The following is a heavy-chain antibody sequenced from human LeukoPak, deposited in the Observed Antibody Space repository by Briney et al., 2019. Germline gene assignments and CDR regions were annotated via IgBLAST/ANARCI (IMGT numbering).Heavy chain of an antibody. CDR3: ARQTMIVVVITSFSPDAFVI. D-gene: IGHD3-22*01. CDR1: GGSISSSSYY. Sequence: SETLSLTCTVSGGSISSSSYYWGWIRQPPGKGLEWIGSIYYSGSTYYNPSLKSRVTISVDTSKNQFSLKLSSVTAADTAVYYCARQTMIVVVITSFSPDAFVIWGQGTMVTVSS. V-gene: IGHV4-39*01. J-gene: IGHJ3*02. CDR2: IYYSGST.